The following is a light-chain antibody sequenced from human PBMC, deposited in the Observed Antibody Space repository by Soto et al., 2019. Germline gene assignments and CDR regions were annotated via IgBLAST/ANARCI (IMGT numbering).Light chain of an antibody. J-gene: IGKJ4*01. CDR2: AAS. Sequence: WRASQDIRSDLGWYQQRPGKAPKLLIYAASSLQSGVPSRFSGSGSGTDFTLIFSLLLPEDPASQYIRHPDNLLLAFGGGTKVDIK. CDR3: RHPDNLLLA. CDR1: QDIRSD. V-gene: IGKV1-6*01.